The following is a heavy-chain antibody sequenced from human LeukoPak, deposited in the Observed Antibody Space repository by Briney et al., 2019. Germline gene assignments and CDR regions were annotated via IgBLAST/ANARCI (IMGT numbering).Heavy chain of an antibody. CDR2: ITGDSETT. J-gene: IGHJ4*02. D-gene: IGHD3-3*01. Sequence: ASVKVSCKASGYTFTGYYMHWVRQAPGQGLEWMGWITGDSETTEYAQRFQGRISMTADTFTSTAYMELGSLTSDDTAVYYCARVVVAVFGVMVHSNYFDSWGQGTLITVSS. CDR1: GYTFTGYY. CDR3: ARVVVAVFGVMVHSNYFDS. V-gene: IGHV1-18*04.